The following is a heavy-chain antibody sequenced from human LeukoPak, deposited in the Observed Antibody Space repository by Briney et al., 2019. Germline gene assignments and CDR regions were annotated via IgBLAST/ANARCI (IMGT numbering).Heavy chain of an antibody. CDR2: ISSTSSTI. Sequence: GGSLRLSCAASGFTFSTYSMNWVRQAPGKGLEWVSYISSTSSTIYYADSVKGRFTISRDNARNSLYLQMNSLRAEDTAVYYCATGNFSPQYYFDYWGQGALVTVSS. V-gene: IGHV3-48*04. CDR3: ATGNFSPQYYFDY. CDR1: GFTFSTYS. D-gene: IGHD3-3*01. J-gene: IGHJ4*02.